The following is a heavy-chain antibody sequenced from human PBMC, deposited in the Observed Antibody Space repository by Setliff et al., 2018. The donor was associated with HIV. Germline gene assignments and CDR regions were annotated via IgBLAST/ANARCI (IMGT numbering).Heavy chain of an antibody. CDR3: AKDPLMWGGGYYYFDY. Sequence: PGGSLRLSCAASGFTFSSYGMHWVRQAPGKGLEWVAFIRYDGSNKYYADSVKGRFTISRDNSKNTLYLQMNSLRAEDTAVYYCAKDPLMWGGGYYYFDYWGQGTLVTVSS. CDR1: GFTFSSYG. J-gene: IGHJ4*02. CDR2: IRYDGSNK. D-gene: IGHD1-26*01. V-gene: IGHV3-30*02.